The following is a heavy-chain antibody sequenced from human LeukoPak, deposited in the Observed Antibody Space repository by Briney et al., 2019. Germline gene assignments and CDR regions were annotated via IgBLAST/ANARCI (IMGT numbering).Heavy chain of an antibody. J-gene: IGHJ5*02. CDR2: INHSGST. Sequence: SETLSLTCAVYGGSFSGYYWSWIRQPPGKGLEWIGEINHSGSTNYNPSLKSRVTMSVDTSKNQFSLKLSSVTAADTAVYYCARGGGSGTTNWFDPWGQGTLVTVSS. V-gene: IGHV4-34*01. CDR1: GGSFSGYY. D-gene: IGHD1-1*01. CDR3: ARGGGSGTTNWFDP.